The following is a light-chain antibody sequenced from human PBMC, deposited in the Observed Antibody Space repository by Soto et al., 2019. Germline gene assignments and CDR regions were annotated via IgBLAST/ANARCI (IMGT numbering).Light chain of an antibody. Sequence: QSALTQPPSVSAAPGQKVTISCSGSSSNIGNNYVSWYQQVPGTAPKLLIYDNNKRPSGNPDRFSGSKSGTSATLGISGLQTGDEADYYCGTWDSSLSVHVFGTGTKLTVL. J-gene: IGLJ1*01. CDR1: SSNIGNNY. CDR2: DNN. V-gene: IGLV1-51*01. CDR3: GTWDSSLSVHV.